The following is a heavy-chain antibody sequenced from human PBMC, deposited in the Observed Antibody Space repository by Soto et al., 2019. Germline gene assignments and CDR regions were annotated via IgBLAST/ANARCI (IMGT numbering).Heavy chain of an antibody. J-gene: IGHJ4*02. CDR1: GFIFDNYA. V-gene: IGHV3-23*01. CDR3: AKIKQGYFDY. CDR2: ISGGGSAT. Sequence: EVQLLESGGGLVQPGGSLRLSCAASGFIFDNYAMSWVRQAPGKGLEWISTISGGGSATFYADSVKDRFTISGDSSKSTMYLQTHSLRAEDTAIYYCAKIKQGYFDYWGQGTQVIVSS.